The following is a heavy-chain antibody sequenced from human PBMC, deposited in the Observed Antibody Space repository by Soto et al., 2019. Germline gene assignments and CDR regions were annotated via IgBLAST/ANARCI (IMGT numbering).Heavy chain of an antibody. Sequence: LRLSCAASGFTFDDYTMHWVRRAPGKGLEWVSSITWRSDSIHYADSVKGRFTVSRDNDKNSLYLQLNSLRPEDTAFYYCAKGDSGWAAFDYWGQGALVTVSS. V-gene: IGHV3-9*01. CDR2: ITWRSDSI. CDR3: AKGDSGWAAFDY. J-gene: IGHJ4*02. D-gene: IGHD6-19*01. CDR1: GFTFDDYT.